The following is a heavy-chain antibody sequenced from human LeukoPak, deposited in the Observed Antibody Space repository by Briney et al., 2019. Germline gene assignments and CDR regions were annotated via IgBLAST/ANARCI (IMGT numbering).Heavy chain of an antibody. CDR2: IIPIFGTA. V-gene: IGHV1-69*05. J-gene: IGHJ5*02. Sequence: SVKVSCKASGGTFSSYAISWVRQAPGQGLEWMGGIIPIFGTANYAQKFQGRVTITTDESTSTAYMELSSLRSEDTAVYYCARGRGCLTNWFDPWGQGTLVTVSS. CDR1: GGTFSSYA. D-gene: IGHD5-12*01. CDR3: ARGRGCLTNWFDP.